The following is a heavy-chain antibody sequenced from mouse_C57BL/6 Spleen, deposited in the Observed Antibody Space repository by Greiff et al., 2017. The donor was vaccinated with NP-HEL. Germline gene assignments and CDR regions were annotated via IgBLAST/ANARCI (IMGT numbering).Heavy chain of an antibody. Sequence: VQLQQPGAELVMPGASVKLSCKASGYTFTSYWMHWVKQRPGQGLEWIGEIDPSDSYTNYNQKFKGKSTLTVDKSSSTAYMQLSSLTSEDSAVYYCARWTTTERRAMDYWGQGTSVTVSS. D-gene: IGHD1-1*01. V-gene: IGHV1-69*01. CDR1: GYTFTSYW. CDR3: ARWTTTERRAMDY. J-gene: IGHJ4*01. CDR2: IDPSDSYT.